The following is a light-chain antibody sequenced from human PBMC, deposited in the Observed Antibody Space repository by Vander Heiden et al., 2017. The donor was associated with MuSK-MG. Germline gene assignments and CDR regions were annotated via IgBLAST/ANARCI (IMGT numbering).Light chain of an antibody. J-gene: IGKJ2*01. CDR2: GAS. V-gene: IGKV3-15*01. CDR3: QQYVDGPPAYT. CDR1: QSVGSN. Sequence: EILMTQSPATLSVSPGERATLSCRASQSVGSNLAWHQLRPGQAPRLLIYGASTRATGIPARVSGSGAGTHFTRTSSSLQSEDCAGYYCQQYVDGPPAYTFGQGTKLEIK.